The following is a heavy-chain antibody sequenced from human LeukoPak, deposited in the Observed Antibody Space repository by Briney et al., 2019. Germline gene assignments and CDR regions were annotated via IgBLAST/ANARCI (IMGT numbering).Heavy chain of an antibody. V-gene: IGHV3-74*01. CDR3: ARGLIGYSSSSDF. CDR2: INSDGSSI. J-gene: IGHJ4*02. Sequence: GGSLRLXCAASGFTFSNYWMHWVRQAPGKGLVWVSRINSDGSSISYADSVKGRFTISRDNAKNTLYLQMNSLRAEDTAVYYCARGLIGYSSSSDFWGQGTLVTVSS. CDR1: GFTFSNYW. D-gene: IGHD6-13*01.